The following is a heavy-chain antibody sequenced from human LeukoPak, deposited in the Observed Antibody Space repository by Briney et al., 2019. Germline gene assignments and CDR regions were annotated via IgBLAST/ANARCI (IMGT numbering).Heavy chain of an antibody. Sequence: SETLSLTCTVSGGSISNYYWNWIRQSPEKGLEWIGYVYYTGTTYYSPSLKSRVAISLDRSKNQFSLNLNSVTAADTAVYYCARSVLWFGDLGYWGQGILVTVSS. D-gene: IGHD3-10*01. CDR3: ARSVLWFGDLGY. CDR1: GGSISNYY. CDR2: VYYTGTT. J-gene: IGHJ4*02. V-gene: IGHV4-59*03.